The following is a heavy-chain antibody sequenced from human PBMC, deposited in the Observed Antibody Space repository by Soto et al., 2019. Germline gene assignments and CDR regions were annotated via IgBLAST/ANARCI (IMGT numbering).Heavy chain of an antibody. CDR2: IRNSGNII. D-gene: IGHD6-13*01. V-gene: IGHV3-48*02. CDR1: GFIFRNYH. CDR3: TRQNIEHSSGWYP. Sequence: DVQLVESGGGVVQPGGSLRLSCAASGFIFRNYHMNWVRQAPGKGLEWVSYIRNSGNIIYYADSVKGRFTISRDNAKDSLYLQMNSLRDEDTAVNYCTRQNIEHSSGWYPWGQGTLVTVSS. J-gene: IGHJ5*02.